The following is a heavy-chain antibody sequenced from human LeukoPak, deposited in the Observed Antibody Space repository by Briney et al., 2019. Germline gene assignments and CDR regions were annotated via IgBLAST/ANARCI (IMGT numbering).Heavy chain of an antibody. CDR3: VSEAVAAPGY. D-gene: IGHD6-19*01. J-gene: IGHJ4*02. V-gene: IGHV3-66*02. CDR2: IYSGGST. CDR1: GFTVSSNY. Sequence: GGSLRLSCAASGFTVSSNYMSWVRQAPGKGLEWVSVIYSGGSTYYADSVKGRFTISRDNSKNTLYLQMNSLRAEDTAVYYCVSEAVAAPGYWGQGTLVTVSS.